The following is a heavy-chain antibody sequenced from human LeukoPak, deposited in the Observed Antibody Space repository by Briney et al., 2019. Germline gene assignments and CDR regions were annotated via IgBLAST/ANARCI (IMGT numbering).Heavy chain of an antibody. Sequence: GGSLRLSCAASGFTFSSYAMSWVRQAPGKGLEWVSAISGSGGSTYYADSVRGRFTISRDNSMNTLYLQMNSLRAEDTALYYCVRDFGSSSGWYDRWGQGTLVTVSS. CDR3: VRDFGSSSGWYDR. CDR1: GFTFSSYA. V-gene: IGHV3-23*01. D-gene: IGHD6-19*01. J-gene: IGHJ5*02. CDR2: ISGSGGST.